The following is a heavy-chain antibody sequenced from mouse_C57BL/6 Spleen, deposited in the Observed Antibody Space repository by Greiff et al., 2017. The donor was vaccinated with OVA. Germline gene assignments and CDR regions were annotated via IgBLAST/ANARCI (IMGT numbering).Heavy chain of an antibody. CDR3: AKARRDYPDAMDY. D-gene: IGHD2-4*01. CDR2: ISSGSSTI. CDR1: GFTFSDYG. J-gene: IGHJ4*01. Sequence: EVMLVESGGGLVKPGGSLKLSCAASGFTFSDYGMHWVRQAPEQGLEWVAYISSGSSTIYYADTVKGRFTISRDNAKNTLFLQMTSLRSEDTAMYYCAKARRDYPDAMDYWGQGTSVTVSS. V-gene: IGHV5-17*01.